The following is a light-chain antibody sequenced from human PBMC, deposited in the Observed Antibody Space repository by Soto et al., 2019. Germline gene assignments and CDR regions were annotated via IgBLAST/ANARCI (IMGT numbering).Light chain of an antibody. V-gene: IGLV2-8*01. CDR2: EVS. Sequence: QSVLTQPPSASGSPGQSVTISCTGTSSDVGGYNYVSWYQQHPGKAPKLMIYEVSKRPSGVPDRFSGSKSGNTASLTVSGLQAEDEADYYCSALGYVFGTGTKLTVL. CDR3: SALGYV. CDR1: SSDVGGYNY. J-gene: IGLJ1*01.